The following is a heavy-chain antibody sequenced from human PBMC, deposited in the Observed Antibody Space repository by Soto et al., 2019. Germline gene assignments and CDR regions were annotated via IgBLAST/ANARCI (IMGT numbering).Heavy chain of an antibody. J-gene: IGHJ4*02. D-gene: IGHD2-15*01. Sequence: ASVKVSCKASGGTFSSYAISWVRQAPGQGLEWMGGIIPIFGTANCAQKFQGRVTITADESTSTAYMELSSLRSEDTAVYYCARSAGYGSGGSCYPFDYWGRGTLVTVSS. CDR3: ARSAGYGSGGSCYPFDY. CDR1: GGTFSSYA. CDR2: IIPIFGTA. V-gene: IGHV1-69*13.